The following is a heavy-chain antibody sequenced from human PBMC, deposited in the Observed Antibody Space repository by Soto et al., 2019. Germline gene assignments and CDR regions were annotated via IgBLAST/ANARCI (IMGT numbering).Heavy chain of an antibody. Sequence: PGGSLRLSCAASGFTFSSYAMSWVRQAPGKGLEWVSAISGSGGSTYYADSVKGRFTISRDNSKNTLYLQMNSLRAEDTAVYYCAKDSDYYDNPAPYYFDYWGQGTLVTVSS. V-gene: IGHV3-23*01. CDR1: GFTFSSYA. J-gene: IGHJ4*02. D-gene: IGHD3-22*01. CDR3: AKDSDYYDNPAPYYFDY. CDR2: ISGSGGST.